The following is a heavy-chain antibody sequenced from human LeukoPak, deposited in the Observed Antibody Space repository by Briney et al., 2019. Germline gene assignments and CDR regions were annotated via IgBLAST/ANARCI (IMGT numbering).Heavy chain of an antibody. CDR2: IIPIFGTA. CDR1: GGTFSSYA. V-gene: IGHV1-69*05. CDR3: AREEGDSSGLSY. J-gene: IGHJ4*02. D-gene: IGHD3-22*01. Sequence: ASVKVSCKASGGTFSSYAISWVRQAPGQGLEWMGGIIPIFGTANYAQKFQGRVTITTDESTSTAYMELSSLRSEDTAVYYCAREEGDSSGLSYWGQGALVTVSS.